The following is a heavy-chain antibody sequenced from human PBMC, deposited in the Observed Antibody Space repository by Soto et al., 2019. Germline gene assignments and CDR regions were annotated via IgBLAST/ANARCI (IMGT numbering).Heavy chain of an antibody. CDR1: GFTFSSYG. Sequence: VQLVESGGGVVQPGRSLRLSCAASGFTFSSYGMHWVRQAPGKGLEWVAVIWYDGSNKYYADSVKGRFTISRDNSKNTLYLQMNSLRAEDTAVYYCASESDYGDYGGGVDYWGQGTLVTVSS. CDR3: ASESDYGDYGGGVDY. J-gene: IGHJ4*02. CDR2: IWYDGSNK. D-gene: IGHD4-17*01. V-gene: IGHV3-33*01.